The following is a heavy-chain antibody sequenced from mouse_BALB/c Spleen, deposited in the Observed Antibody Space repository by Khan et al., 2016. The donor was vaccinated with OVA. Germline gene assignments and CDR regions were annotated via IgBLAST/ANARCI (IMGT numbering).Heavy chain of an antibody. Sequence: QVQLKQSGTELAKPGASVKLSCKASGYIFIDYNINWVKQRTGQGLEWIGEISPGSGNTYYTEKFKGKATLTADKSSSTAYMQLSSLKYEDSAVYCSAREWGSWFAYWGQGTLVTVSA. D-gene: IGHD1-3*01. CDR2: ISPGSGNT. V-gene: IGHV1-77*01. CDR3: AREWGSWFAY. CDR1: GYIFIDYN. J-gene: IGHJ3*01.